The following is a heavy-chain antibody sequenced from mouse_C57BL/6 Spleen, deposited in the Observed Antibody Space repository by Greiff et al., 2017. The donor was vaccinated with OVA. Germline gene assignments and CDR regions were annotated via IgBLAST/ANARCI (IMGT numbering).Heavy chain of an antibody. CDR1: GYTLTSYW. Sequence: VKLQQPGAELVKPGASVKLTCKASGYTLTSYWMHWVKQRPGQGLEWIGMIHPNSGSTNYNEKFKSKATLNVDNSSSTAYMQLSSLPSEDSAVYYCARTTYDYGGDYWGQGTTLTVSS. V-gene: IGHV1-64*01. CDR3: ARTTYDYGGDY. CDR2: IHPNSGST. D-gene: IGHD2-4*01. J-gene: IGHJ2*01.